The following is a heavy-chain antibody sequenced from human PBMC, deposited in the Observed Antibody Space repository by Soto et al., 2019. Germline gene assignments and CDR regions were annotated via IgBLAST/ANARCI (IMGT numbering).Heavy chain of an antibody. CDR2: ISSSSSYI. D-gene: IGHD6-13*01. CDR1: GFTFSSYS. V-gene: IGHV3-21*01. Sequence: PGGSLRLSCAASGFTFSSYSMNWVRQAPGKGLEWVSSISSSSSYIYYADSVKGRFTISRDNAKNSLYLQMNSLRAEDTAVYYCARDETLVAAADPAYWGQGTLVTVSS. CDR3: ARDETLVAAADPAY. J-gene: IGHJ4*02.